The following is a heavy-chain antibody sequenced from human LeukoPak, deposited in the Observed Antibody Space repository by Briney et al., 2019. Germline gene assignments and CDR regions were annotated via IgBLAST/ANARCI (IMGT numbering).Heavy chain of an antibody. CDR2: IYNSGST. Sequence: SETLSLTCTVPARSISSSTYYSGWIRQPPGKGLDWIGSIYNSGSTNYNSTLKSRATMSVDMSRNQFSLKLSSVTAADTAVYYCATSANRGPSPKEDYWGQGTLVTVSS. CDR1: ARSISSSTYY. V-gene: IGHV4-39*01. CDR3: ATSANRGPSPKEDY. J-gene: IGHJ4*02. D-gene: IGHD2/OR15-2a*01.